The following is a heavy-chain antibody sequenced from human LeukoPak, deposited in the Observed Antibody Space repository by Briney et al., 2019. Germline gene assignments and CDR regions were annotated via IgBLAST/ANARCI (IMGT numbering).Heavy chain of an antibody. J-gene: IGHJ4*02. Sequence: GGSLRLSCAASGYTFSSYWMHWVRQAPGKGLVWVSRINSDGSSTSYADSVKGRFTISRDNAKNTLYLQMNSLRAEDTAVYYCARRDDYGDFDYWGQGTLVTVSS. CDR3: ARRDDYGDFDY. CDR1: GYTFSSYW. D-gene: IGHD4-17*01. CDR2: INSDGSST. V-gene: IGHV3-74*01.